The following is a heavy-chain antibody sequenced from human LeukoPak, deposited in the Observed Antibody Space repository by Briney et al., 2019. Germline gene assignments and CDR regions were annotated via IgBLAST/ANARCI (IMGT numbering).Heavy chain of an antibody. D-gene: IGHD3-22*01. J-gene: IGHJ5*02. CDR3: ARGDSSGYYYEWVDP. Sequence: SETLSLTCAAYGGSFSGYYWSWIRQPPGKGLEWIGEINHSGSTNYNPSLKSRVTISVDTSKNQFSLKLSSVTAADTAVYYCARGDSSGYYYEWVDPWGQGTLVTVSS. CDR1: GGSFSGYY. V-gene: IGHV4-34*01. CDR2: INHSGST.